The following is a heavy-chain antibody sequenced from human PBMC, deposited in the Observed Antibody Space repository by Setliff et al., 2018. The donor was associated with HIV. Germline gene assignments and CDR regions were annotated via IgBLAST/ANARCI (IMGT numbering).Heavy chain of an antibody. D-gene: IGHD5-18*01. CDR2: IDYSGSA. CDR1: GGSVNSATYY. V-gene: IGHV4-31*03. CDR3: AREGKTAMVTKYFDY. Sequence: LSLTCTVSGGSVNSATYYWSWIRQHPGKGLEWIGYIDYSGSAFYNPSLKSRITISVDTSKNQFSLRTKSVTAADTAMYYCAREGKTAMVTKYFDYWGQGTMVTVSS. J-gene: IGHJ4*02.